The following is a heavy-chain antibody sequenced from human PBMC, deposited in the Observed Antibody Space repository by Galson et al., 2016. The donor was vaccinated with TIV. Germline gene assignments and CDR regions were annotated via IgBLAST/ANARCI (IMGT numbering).Heavy chain of an antibody. V-gene: IGHV3-23*01. J-gene: IGHJ4*02. CDR1: GSTFSSYA. CDR3: AKGKLGVFDY. Sequence: LRLSCAASGSTFSSYAMSWVRQAPGKGLEWVSTVSTSGSTTYHADSVKGRFTISRDNSRDTLYLQMNSLRTEDTALYYCAKGKLGVFDYWGQGTLVTVSS. D-gene: IGHD3-10*01. CDR2: VSTSGSTT.